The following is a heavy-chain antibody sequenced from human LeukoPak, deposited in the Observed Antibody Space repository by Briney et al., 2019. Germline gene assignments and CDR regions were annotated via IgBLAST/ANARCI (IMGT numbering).Heavy chain of an antibody. J-gene: IGHJ4*02. CDR3: AREYYYDSSGYLYY. Sequence: PSETLSLTCTVSGGSISSYYWSWIRQPPGKGLEWIGYIYYSGSTNYNPSLKSRVTISVDTSKNQFSLKLSSVTAADTAVYYCAREYYYDSSGYLYYWGQGTLVTVSS. V-gene: IGHV4-59*01. CDR1: GGSISSYY. CDR2: IYYSGST. D-gene: IGHD3-22*01.